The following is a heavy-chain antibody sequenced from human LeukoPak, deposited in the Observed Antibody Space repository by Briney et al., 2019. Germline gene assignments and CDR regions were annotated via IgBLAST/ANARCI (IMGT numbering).Heavy chain of an antibody. CDR3: ARDFGYGSGSYSFDY. CDR2: IYYSGTT. D-gene: IGHD3-10*01. V-gene: IGHV4-31*03. J-gene: IGHJ4*02. CDR1: GGSISSGGYY. Sequence: SETLSLTCTVSGGSISSGGYYWNWIRQHPGKGLEWIGYIYYSGTTHYNPSLKSRLTISVDTSKNQFSLKLSSVTAADTAVYYCARDFGYGSGSYSFDYWGQGTLVTVSS.